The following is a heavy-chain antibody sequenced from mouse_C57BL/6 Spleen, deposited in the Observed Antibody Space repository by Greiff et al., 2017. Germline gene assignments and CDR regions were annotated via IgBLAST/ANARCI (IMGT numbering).Heavy chain of an antibody. CDR3: ARRGGTSLFDY. V-gene: IGHV1-52*01. D-gene: IGHD4-1*01. Sequence: VQLQQPGAELVRPGSSVKLSCKASGYTFTSYWMHWVKQRPIQGLEWIGNIDPSDSETHYNQKFKDKATLTGDKSSSTAYMQLSSLTSEDSAVYYCARRGGTSLFDYWGQGTTLTVSS. J-gene: IGHJ2*01. CDR1: GYTFTSYW. CDR2: IDPSDSET.